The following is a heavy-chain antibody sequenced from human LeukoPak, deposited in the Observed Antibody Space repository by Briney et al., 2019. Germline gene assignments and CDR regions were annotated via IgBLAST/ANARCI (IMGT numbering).Heavy chain of an antibody. Sequence: SVKVSCKSSGGTFSSYAISWVRQAPGQGLEWMGGIIPIFGTANYAQKFQGRVTITAEESTSTAYMELSSLRSEDTVVYYCARSCIAAAGYFDYWGQGTLVTVSS. V-gene: IGHV1-69*13. CDR3: ARSCIAAAGYFDY. CDR1: GGTFSSYA. CDR2: IIPIFGTA. D-gene: IGHD6-13*01. J-gene: IGHJ4*02.